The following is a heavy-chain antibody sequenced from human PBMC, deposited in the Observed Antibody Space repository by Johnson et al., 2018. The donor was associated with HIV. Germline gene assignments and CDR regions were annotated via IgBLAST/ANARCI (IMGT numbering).Heavy chain of an antibody. J-gene: IGHJ3*02. V-gene: IGHV3-13*01. D-gene: IGHD3-22*01. Sequence: VQLVESGGGLVQPGGSLRLSCAASGFTFRNYDMHWVRQATGKGLEWVSGIGTAGDTYYADSVKGRFTISRENAKNSLYLQMNSLRAGDSAVFYCARAPHSSGYFNAFDIWGQGTMVTVSS. CDR2: IGTAGDT. CDR1: GFTFRNYD. CDR3: ARAPHSSGYFNAFDI.